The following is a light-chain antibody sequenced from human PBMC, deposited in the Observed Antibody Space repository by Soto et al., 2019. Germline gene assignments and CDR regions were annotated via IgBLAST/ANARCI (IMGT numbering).Light chain of an antibody. J-gene: IGKJ4*01. CDR3: QQYGSSPQI. V-gene: IGKV3-20*01. CDR2: GAS. CDR1: QSVAGSY. Sequence: EIVLTQSPGTLSLSPGERATLSCRASQSVAGSYLAWYQQKPGQAPRLLIYGASSRATGIPDRFSGSGSGTDFTLTISRLESEDFAVYYCQQYGSSPQIFGGGTKVEIK.